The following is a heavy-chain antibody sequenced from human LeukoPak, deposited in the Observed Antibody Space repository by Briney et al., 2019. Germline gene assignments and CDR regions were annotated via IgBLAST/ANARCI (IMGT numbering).Heavy chain of an antibody. D-gene: IGHD4-17*01. CDR3: ARHYYGDYYFDY. J-gene: IGHJ4*02. V-gene: IGHV4-4*07. Sequence: SETLSLTCTVSGGSISSYYWSWIRQPAGKGLEWIGRISSSGSTNYNASLKSRVTMSVDTSKNQLSLKLNSVTAADTAVYYCARHYYGDYYFDYWGQGTLVTVPS. CDR1: GGSISSYY. CDR2: ISSSGST.